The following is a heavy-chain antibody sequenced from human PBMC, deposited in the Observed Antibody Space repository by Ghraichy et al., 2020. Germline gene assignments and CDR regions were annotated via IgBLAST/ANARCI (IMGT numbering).Heavy chain of an antibody. CDR3: ARQPGHDGWYFDY. CDR2: MYYSGTT. CDR1: GGSISSDWSY. J-gene: IGHJ4*02. Sequence: SQTLSLTCTVSGGSISSDWSYWAWIRQPPGKGLEYIASMYYSGTTYYNPSLKGRVTISVDTSKNQVSLKLDSVTAADTAVYYCARQPGHDGWYFDYWGQGTLVTVSP. V-gene: IGHV4-39*01. D-gene: IGHD5-24*01.